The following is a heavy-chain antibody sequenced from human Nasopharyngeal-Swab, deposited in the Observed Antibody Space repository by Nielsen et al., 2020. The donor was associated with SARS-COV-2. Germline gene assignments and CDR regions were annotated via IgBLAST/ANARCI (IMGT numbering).Heavy chain of an antibody. D-gene: IGHD3-3*01. V-gene: IGHV4-39*01. CDR1: GGSISSRSYY. J-gene: IGHJ3*02. CDR2: IYYSGST. CDR3: ARHQEFTIFGVVIRGAFDI. Sequence: SETLSLTCTVTGGSISSRSYYWGWIRQPPGKGVEGIGSIYYSGSTYYNPSLKSRVTISVDTSKNQFSLKLSSVTAADTAVYYCARHQEFTIFGVVIRGAFDIWGQGTMVTVSS.